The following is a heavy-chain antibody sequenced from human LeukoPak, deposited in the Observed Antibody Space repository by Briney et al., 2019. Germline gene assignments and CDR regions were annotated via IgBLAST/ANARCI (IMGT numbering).Heavy chain of an antibody. J-gene: IGHJ4*02. CDR3: ARGGSLGY. Sequence: GGSLILSCAASGFTFSSYEMNWVRQAPGKGLEWVSKISSSGSAIYYADSVKGRFTISRDNAKSTLYLQMNSLRAEDTAVYYCARGGSLGYWGQGTLVTVSS. V-gene: IGHV3-48*03. D-gene: IGHD6-19*01. CDR2: ISSSGSAI. CDR1: GFTFSSYE.